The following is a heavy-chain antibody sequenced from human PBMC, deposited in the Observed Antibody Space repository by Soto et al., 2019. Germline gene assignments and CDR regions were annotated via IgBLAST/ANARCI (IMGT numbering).Heavy chain of an antibody. J-gene: IGHJ4*02. Sequence: LRLSCVASGFICSSYEMNWVRQAPGKGLEWISYISQGSTTIYYADSVKGRFTISRDNAKNSLFLQMSGLRVEDTATYYCARHRSPSPDYWGQGTLVTVSS. CDR1: GFICSSYE. CDR2: ISQGSTTI. V-gene: IGHV3-48*03. CDR3: ARHRSPSPDY.